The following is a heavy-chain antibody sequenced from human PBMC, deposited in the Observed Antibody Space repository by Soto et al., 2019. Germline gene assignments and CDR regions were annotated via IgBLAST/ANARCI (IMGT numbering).Heavy chain of an antibody. D-gene: IGHD4-17*01. V-gene: IGHV4-31*03. CDR3: ARTMTTVTSVYFDY. CDR1: GGSISSGGYY. Sequence: SETLSLTCTVSGGSISSGGYYWSWIRQHPGKGLEWIGYIYYSGSTYYNPSLKSRVTISVDTSKNQFSLKLSSVTAADTAVYYRARTMTTVTSVYFDYWGQGTLVTVSS. J-gene: IGHJ4*02. CDR2: IYYSGST.